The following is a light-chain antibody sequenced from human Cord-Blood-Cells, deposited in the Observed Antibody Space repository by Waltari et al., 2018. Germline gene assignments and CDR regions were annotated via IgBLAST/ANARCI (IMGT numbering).Light chain of an antibody. V-gene: IGKV3-20*01. Sequence: EIVLTQSPGTLSLSPGERAPLSCRASQSVSSSYLAWYQQKPGQAPRLLIYGASSRATGIPDRFSGSGSGTDFTRTISRREPEDFAVYYCQQYGSSPPWTFGQGTKVEIK. CDR2: GAS. CDR3: QQYGSSPPWT. CDR1: QSVSSSY. J-gene: IGKJ1*01.